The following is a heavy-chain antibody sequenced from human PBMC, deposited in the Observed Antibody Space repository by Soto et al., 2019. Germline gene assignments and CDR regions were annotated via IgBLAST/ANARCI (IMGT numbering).Heavy chain of an antibody. CDR2: VYSGGAT. CDR3: ARVPGRL. V-gene: IGHV3-53*02. Sequence: QLVETGGGLIQPGTSLTLSCAASGFSVSRNYMTWVRQAPGKGLEWVSFVYSGGATFYADSVKGRFILSRDDSQTTRYLQMNNLRAEDTAVYYCARVPGRLWGRGTLVTVAS. CDR1: GFSVSRNY. D-gene: IGHD3-10*01. J-gene: IGHJ4*02.